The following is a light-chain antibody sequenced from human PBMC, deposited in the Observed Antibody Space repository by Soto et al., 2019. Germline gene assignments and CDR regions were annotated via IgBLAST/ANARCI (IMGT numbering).Light chain of an antibody. CDR1: QSISSW. Sequence: DIQMIQSPAALSASEGDRVAITYRASQSISSWLAWYQQKPGKAPKLLIYDVSSLESGVPSRFSGSGSGTEFTLTISSLQPDDSATYYCQQCNTFWTFGQGTKVDIK. J-gene: IGKJ1*01. CDR2: DVS. V-gene: IGKV1-5*01. CDR3: QQCNTFWT.